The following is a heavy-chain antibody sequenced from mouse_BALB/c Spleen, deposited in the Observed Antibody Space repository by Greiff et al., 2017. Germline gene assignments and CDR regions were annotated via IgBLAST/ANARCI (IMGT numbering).Heavy chain of an antibody. Sequence: VQVVESGPGLVAPSQSLSITCTVSGFSLTSYGVHWVRQPPGKGLEWLGVIWAGGSTNYNSALMSRLSISKDNSKSQVFLKMNSLQTDDTAMYYCARGGLVDAMDYWGQGTSVTVSS. CDR2: IWAGGST. J-gene: IGHJ4*01. CDR3: ARGGLVDAMDY. D-gene: IGHD2-10*02. CDR1: GFSLTSYG. V-gene: IGHV2-9*02.